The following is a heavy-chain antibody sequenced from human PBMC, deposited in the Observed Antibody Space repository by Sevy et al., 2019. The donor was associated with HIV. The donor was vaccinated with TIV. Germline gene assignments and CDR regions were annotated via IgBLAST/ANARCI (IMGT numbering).Heavy chain of an antibody. CDR2: ISAYNGNT. D-gene: IGHD2-15*01. Sequence: ASVKVSCKASGYTFTSYGISWVRQAPGQGLEWMGWISAYNGNTNYAQKLQGRVTMTTDTSTSTAYTELRSLRSDDTAVYYCARDLMRSCSGGSCYSGFDPWGQGTLVTVSS. V-gene: IGHV1-18*04. J-gene: IGHJ5*02. CDR1: GYTFTSYG. CDR3: ARDLMRSCSGGSCYSGFDP.